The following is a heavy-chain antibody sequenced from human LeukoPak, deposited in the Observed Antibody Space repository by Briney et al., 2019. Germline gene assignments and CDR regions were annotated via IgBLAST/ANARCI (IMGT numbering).Heavy chain of an antibody. CDR3: AKDRMTETDTPYYFNW. CDR1: GFTFTNYA. D-gene: IGHD2-21*02. V-gene: IGHV3-23*01. Sequence: PGGSLRLSCAASGFTFTNYAMSWVRQAPGKGLEWVSGISISGHKTHYTDSVKGRFTISRDNSKNTLSLQMNSLRAEDTAIYYCAKDRMTETDTPYYFNWWGQGTLVTVSS. CDR2: ISISGHKT. J-gene: IGHJ4*02.